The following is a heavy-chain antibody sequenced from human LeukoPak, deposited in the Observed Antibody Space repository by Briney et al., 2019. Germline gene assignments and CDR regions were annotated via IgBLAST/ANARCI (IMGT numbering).Heavy chain of an antibody. CDR2: ISAYNGNT. V-gene: IGHV1-18*01. J-gene: IGHJ3*02. Sequence: GASVKVSCKASGYTFTSYGISWVRQAPGQGLEWMGWISAYNGNTNYAQKLQGRVTMTTDTSTSTAYMELRSLRSDDTAVYYCAREIYCGGDCSAFDIWGQGTMVTVSS. CDR1: GYTFTSYG. CDR3: AREIYCGGDCSAFDI. D-gene: IGHD2-21*01.